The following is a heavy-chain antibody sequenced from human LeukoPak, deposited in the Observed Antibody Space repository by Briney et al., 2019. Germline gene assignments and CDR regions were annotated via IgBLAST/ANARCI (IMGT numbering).Heavy chain of an antibody. V-gene: IGHV1-46*01. CDR2: INPSGGST. J-gene: IGHJ5*02. Sequence: GASVRVSCKASGYTFTSYYMHWVRQAPGQGLEWMGIINPSGGSTSYAQKFQGRVTMTRDTSTSTVYMELSSLRSEDTAVYYCARDALGYCSSTSCATYWFDPWGQGTLVTVSS. D-gene: IGHD2-2*01. CDR1: GYTFTSYY. CDR3: ARDALGYCSSTSCATYWFDP.